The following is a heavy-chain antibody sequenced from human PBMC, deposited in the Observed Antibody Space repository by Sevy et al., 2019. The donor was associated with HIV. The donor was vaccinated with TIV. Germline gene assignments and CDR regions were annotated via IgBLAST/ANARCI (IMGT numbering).Heavy chain of an antibody. CDR1: GFTFSSYE. J-gene: IGHJ4*02. Sequence: GGSLRLSCAASGFTFSSYEMNWVRQAPGKGLEWVSYISSSGSTIYYADSVKGRFTISRDNAKNSLYLQMNSLRAEDTAVYYCARLSSGWYYIDYWGQGTLVTVSS. CDR3: ARLSSGWYYIDY. V-gene: IGHV3-48*03. CDR2: ISSSGSTI. D-gene: IGHD6-19*01.